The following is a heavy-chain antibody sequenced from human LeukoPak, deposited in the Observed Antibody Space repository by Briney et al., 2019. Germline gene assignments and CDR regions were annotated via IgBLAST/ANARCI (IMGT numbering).Heavy chain of an antibody. Sequence: PSETLSLTCAVSGYSISSGYYWGWIRPPPGKGLEWIGSIYHSGSTYYNPSLKSRVTISVDTSKNQFSLKLSSVTAADTAVYYCARDQWLFPDYWGQGTLVTVSS. CDR1: GYSISSGYY. CDR2: IYHSGST. J-gene: IGHJ4*02. D-gene: IGHD6-19*01. V-gene: IGHV4-38-2*02. CDR3: ARDQWLFPDY.